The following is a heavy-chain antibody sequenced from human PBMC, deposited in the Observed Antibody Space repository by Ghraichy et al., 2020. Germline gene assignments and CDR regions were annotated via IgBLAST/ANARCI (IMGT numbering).Heavy chain of an antibody. CDR3: AGVPLQLLSGMDV. CDR2: ISAYNCNT. Sequence: ASVKVSCKASGYTFTSYGISWVRQAPGQGLEWMGWISAYNCNTNYAQKLQGRVTMTTDTSTSTAYMELRSLRSDDTAEYYCAGVPLQLLSGMDVWGQGTTVTVSS. J-gene: IGHJ6*02. V-gene: IGHV1-18*01. CDR1: GYTFTSYG. D-gene: IGHD2-2*01.